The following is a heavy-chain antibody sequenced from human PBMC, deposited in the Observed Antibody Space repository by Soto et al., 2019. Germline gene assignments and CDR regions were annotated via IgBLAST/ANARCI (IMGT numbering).Heavy chain of an antibody. CDR1: GYSFTSYW. V-gene: IGHV5-51*01. J-gene: IGHJ4*02. CDR2: IYPGDSDT. Sequence: GESLKISCKGSGYSFTSYWIGWVRQMPGKGLEWMGIIYPGDSDTRYSPPLQGQVTLSADKSTSTAYLQWSSLRASDTAMYYCARNHDSGGSSFDYWGQGTLVTVS. D-gene: IGHD3-22*01. CDR3: ARNHDSGGSSFDY.